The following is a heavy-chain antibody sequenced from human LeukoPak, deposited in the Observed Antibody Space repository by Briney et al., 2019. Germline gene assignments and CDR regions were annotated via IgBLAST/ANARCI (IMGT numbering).Heavy chain of an antibody. CDR2: TSSDLNVK. CDR1: GFTFRNYV. Sequence: GGSLRLSCAASGFTFRNYVIHWVRQAPGKGLEWVAVTSSDLNVKLYADSVKGRFTISRDNSRSTLYLQMNSLRPEDTAIYYCAREGYYGSGSPPSLYFDYWGQGTMVTVSS. D-gene: IGHD3-10*01. CDR3: AREGYYGSGSPPSLYFDY. V-gene: IGHV3-30-3*01. J-gene: IGHJ4*02.